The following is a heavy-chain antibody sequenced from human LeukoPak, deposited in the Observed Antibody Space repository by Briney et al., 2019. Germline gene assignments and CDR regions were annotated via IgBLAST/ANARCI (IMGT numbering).Heavy chain of an antibody. V-gene: IGHV3-9*01. CDR1: GFTFDDYA. CDR3: AKDMNRAFDI. Sequence: PGGSLRLSCAASGFTFDDYAMHWVRQAPGKGLEWVSGISWNSGSIGYADSVKGRFTISRDNAKNSLYLQMNSLRAEDTALYYCAKDMNRAFDIWGQGTMVTVSS. D-gene: IGHD2/OR15-2a*01. J-gene: IGHJ3*02. CDR2: ISWNSGSI.